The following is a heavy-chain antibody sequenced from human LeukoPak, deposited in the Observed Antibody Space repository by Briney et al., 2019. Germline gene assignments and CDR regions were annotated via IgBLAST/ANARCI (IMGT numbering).Heavy chain of an antibody. CDR2: VSSSSSYI. J-gene: IGHJ3*02. CDR3: AKTEEMATINEAFDI. V-gene: IGHV3-21*04. CDR1: GFTFSSYS. Sequence: RSGGSLRLSCAASGFTFSSYSMNWVRQAPGKGLEWVSSVSSSSSYIYYADSVKGRFTISRDNSKNTLYLQMNSLRAEDTAVYYCAKTEEMATINEAFDIWGQGTMVTVSS. D-gene: IGHD5-24*01.